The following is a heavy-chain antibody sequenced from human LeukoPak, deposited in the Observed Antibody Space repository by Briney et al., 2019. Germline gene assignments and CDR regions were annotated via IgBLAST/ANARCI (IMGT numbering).Heavy chain of an antibody. J-gene: IGHJ5*02. CDR2: INHSGST. CDR3: ARGPRITIFGVVINGRGWFDP. V-gene: IGHV4-39*06. Sequence: SETLSLTCTVSGGSISSSSYYWGWIRQPPGKGLEWIGEINHSGSTNYNPSLKSRVTISVDTSKNQFPLKLSSVTAADTAVYYCARGPRITIFGVVINGRGWFDPWGQGTLVTVSS. D-gene: IGHD3-3*01. CDR1: GGSISSSSYY.